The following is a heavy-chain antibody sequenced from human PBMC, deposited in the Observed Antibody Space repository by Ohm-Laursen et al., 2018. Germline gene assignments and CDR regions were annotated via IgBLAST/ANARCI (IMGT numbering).Heavy chain of an antibody. D-gene: IGHD6-13*01. CDR2: IYYSGST. V-gene: IGHV4-59*01. CDR3: ARVMMAATGIWWFDP. CDR1: GGSISSYY. J-gene: IGHJ5*02. Sequence: GTLSLTWTVSGGSISSYYWSWIRQPPGKGLEWIGSIYYSGSTNYNPSLKSRITISVDTSKNQFSLKLSSVTATDTAVYYCARVMMAATGIWWFDPWGQGTLVTVSS.